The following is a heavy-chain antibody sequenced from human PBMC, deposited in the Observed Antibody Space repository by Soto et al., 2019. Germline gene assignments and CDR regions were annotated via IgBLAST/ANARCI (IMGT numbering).Heavy chain of an antibody. CDR1: GFTFSRYW. D-gene: IGHD3-16*01. CDR3: ARLGFVGEGDF. V-gene: IGHV3-74*01. J-gene: IGHJ4*02. CDR2: ISGDGVHT. Sequence: EVQLAESGGGLIQPGGSIRLSCATSGFTFSRYWIHWVRQAPGEGLVWVSRISGDGVHTDYAESVKGRFTVSRDIAKSTGYLQMNNLRAEHTAIYYCARLGFVGEGDFWGQGILVTVSS.